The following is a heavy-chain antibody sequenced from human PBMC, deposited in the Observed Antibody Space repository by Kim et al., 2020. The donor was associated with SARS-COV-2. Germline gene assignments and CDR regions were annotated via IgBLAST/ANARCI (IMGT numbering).Heavy chain of an antibody. CDR1: GYSFTSYW. V-gene: IGHV5-10-1*01. CDR2: IDPSDSYT. D-gene: IGHD2-2*01. J-gene: IGHJ5*02. CDR3: ARRDCCSTSSYGGWFDP. Sequence: GESLKISCKGSGYSFTSYWINWVRQMPGKGLEWMGRIDPSDSYTKYSPSFKGHVTISADKSISTAYLQWSSLKASDTAMYYCARRDCCSTSSYGGWFDPWGQGTLVTVSS.